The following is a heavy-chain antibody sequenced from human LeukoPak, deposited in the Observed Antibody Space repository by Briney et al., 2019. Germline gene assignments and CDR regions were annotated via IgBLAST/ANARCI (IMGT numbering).Heavy chain of an antibody. Sequence: GGSLRLSCAASGFTVSSNYMSWVRQAPGKGLEWGSVIYSGGSTYYADSVKGRFTISRDNSKNTLYLQMTSLRAEDTAVYYCARDDGVGADYAFDIWGQGTMVTVSS. CDR1: GFTVSSNY. D-gene: IGHD1-26*01. J-gene: IGHJ3*02. CDR2: IYSGGST. V-gene: IGHV3-66*01. CDR3: ARDDGVGADYAFDI.